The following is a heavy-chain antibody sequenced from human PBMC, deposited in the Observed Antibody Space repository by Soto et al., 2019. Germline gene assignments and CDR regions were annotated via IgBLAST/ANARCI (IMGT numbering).Heavy chain of an antibody. J-gene: IGHJ5*02. D-gene: IGHD3-10*01. CDR1: GGAMSSSNW. Sequence: SETLSLTCTVSGGAMSSSNWWNWVRQAPGKGLEWIGETHQSGRTYYNPSLKSRVTISVDRSKNQFSLKLGSVTAADTAVYYCARGRTGGYYGSGSYWEGPHPFDPWGQGTLVTVSS. V-gene: IGHV4-4*02. CDR2: THQSGRT. CDR3: ARGRTGGYYGSGSYWEGPHPFDP.